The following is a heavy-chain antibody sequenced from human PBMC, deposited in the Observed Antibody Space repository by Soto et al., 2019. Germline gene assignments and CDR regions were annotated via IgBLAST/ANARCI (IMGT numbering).Heavy chain of an antibody. CDR2: ISAYNGNT. V-gene: IGHV1-18*01. CDR1: GYTFTSYG. CDR3: AIAGSGSFVYYYYCYGMDV. Sequence: QVQLVQSGAEVKKPGASVKVSCKASGYTFTSYGISWVRQAPGQGLEWMGWISAYNGNTNYAQKLQGRVTMTTDTAASRAYEELRSLRSDDTGVYYCAIAGSGSFVYYYYCYGMDVWGPGTTVTVSS. D-gene: IGHD1-26*01. J-gene: IGHJ6*02.